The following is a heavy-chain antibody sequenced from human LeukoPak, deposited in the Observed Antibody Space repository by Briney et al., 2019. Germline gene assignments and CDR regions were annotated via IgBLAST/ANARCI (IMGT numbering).Heavy chain of an antibody. CDR3: ARASVENYYYYGMDV. CDR2: IIPVFGIA. Sequence: SVKVSCKASGGTFSSYAISWVRQASGQGLEWMGRIIPVFGIANYAQKFQGRVTITADKSTSTAYMELSSLRSEDTAVYYCARASVENYYYYGMDVWAKGPRSPSP. V-gene: IGHV1-69*04. CDR1: GGTFSSYA. J-gene: IGHJ6*02. D-gene: IGHD4-23*01.